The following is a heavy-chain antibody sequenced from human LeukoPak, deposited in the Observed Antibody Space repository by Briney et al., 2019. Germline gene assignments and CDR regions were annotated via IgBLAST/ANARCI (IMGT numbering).Heavy chain of an antibody. CDR2: IYAGGST. CDR1: GFTVSSNY. D-gene: IGHD6-19*01. J-gene: IGHJ4*02. Sequence: GGSLRLSCAASGFTVSSNYMSWVRQAPGKGLEWVSLIYAGGSTYYADSVKGRFTISRDNSKNTLYLQMNSLRAEDTALYYCAAGSSGSKLLFDYWGQGTLVTVSS. V-gene: IGHV3-53*01. CDR3: AAGSSGSKLLFDY.